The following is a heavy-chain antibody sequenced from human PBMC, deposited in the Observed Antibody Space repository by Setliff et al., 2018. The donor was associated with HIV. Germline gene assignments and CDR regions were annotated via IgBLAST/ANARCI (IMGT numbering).Heavy chain of an antibody. CDR1: GGSISNFY. J-gene: IGHJ6*02. CDR2: IYSTGDT. D-gene: IGHD3-10*01. Sequence: SETLSLTCSVSGGSISNFYWSWIRQPPGKGLEWVGHIYSTGDTNYNPSLKSRVTLSADTSKNQLSLSLTSVTAADTAVYYCARTFGDLRHYNYYYTIDVWGQGTMVTVSS. CDR3: ARTFGDLRHYNYYYTIDV. V-gene: IGHV4-4*07.